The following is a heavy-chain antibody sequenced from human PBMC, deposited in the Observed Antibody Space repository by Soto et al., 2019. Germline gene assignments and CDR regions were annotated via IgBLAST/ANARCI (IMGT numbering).Heavy chain of an antibody. CDR1: GFTFTNFW. CDR3: VRGRVAS. V-gene: IGHV3-7*04. Sequence: EEQLVESGGGLVQPGGSLRLSCAASGFTFTNFWMTWVRQAPGKGLEWVATIKQDGSEKYYADSVKGRVAISRDNGKNSVYLQMNTLRDDDTALYYCVRGRVASWGQGTLVTVSS. J-gene: IGHJ4*02. CDR2: IKQDGSEK.